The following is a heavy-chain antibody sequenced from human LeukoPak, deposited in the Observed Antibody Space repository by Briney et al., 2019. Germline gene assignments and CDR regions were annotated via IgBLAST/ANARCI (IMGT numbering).Heavy chain of an antibody. D-gene: IGHD3-10*01. CDR3: ARKFYYGSGSYYNA. Sequence: ASVKVSCKASGYTFTSYYMHWVRQAPGQGLEWMGWINPNSGDTNYAQKFQGRVTMTRDTSINTAYMELSRLRSADTAMFYCARKFYYGSGSYYNAWGQGTLVTVSS. CDR1: GYTFTSYY. J-gene: IGHJ4*02. V-gene: IGHV1-2*02. CDR2: INPNSGDT.